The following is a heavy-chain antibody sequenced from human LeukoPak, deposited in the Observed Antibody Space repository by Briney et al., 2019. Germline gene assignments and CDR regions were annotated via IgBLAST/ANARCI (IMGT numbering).Heavy chain of an antibody. CDR1: GFTFSNAW. V-gene: IGHV3-15*01. J-gene: IGHJ4*02. CDR2: IKSKTDGGTT. Sequence: GGSLRLSCAASGFTFSNAWMGWVRQAPGKGLEWVGRIKSKTDGGTTDYAAPVKGRFTISRDDSKNTLYLQMNSLKTEDTAVYYCTTDVNYYDSSGYSYFDYWGQGTLVTVSS. D-gene: IGHD3-22*01. CDR3: TTDVNYYDSSGYSYFDY.